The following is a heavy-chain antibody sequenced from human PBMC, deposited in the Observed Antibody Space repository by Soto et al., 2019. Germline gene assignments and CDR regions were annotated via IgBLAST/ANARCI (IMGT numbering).Heavy chain of an antibody. J-gene: IGHJ4*02. V-gene: IGHV3-7*01. CDR2: IKEDGSDM. CDR1: GFTFSSYW. Sequence: EVQLVESGGGLVQPGGSLRLSCAASGFTFSSYWMSWVRQAPGKGLEWVANIKEDGSDMYYVDSVKGRFTISRDNAKNSLYLQMNSLRAEDMAVYYCATEVWVYYDFWSGYSDYWGQGTLVTVSS. CDR3: ATEVWVYYDFWSGYSDY. D-gene: IGHD3-3*01.